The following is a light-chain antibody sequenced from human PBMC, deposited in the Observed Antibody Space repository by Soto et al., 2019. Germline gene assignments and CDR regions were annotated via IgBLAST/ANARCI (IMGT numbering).Light chain of an antibody. CDR3: QQRSNWPLT. V-gene: IGKV3-11*01. CDR1: QSVSSD. J-gene: IGKJ4*01. Sequence: EIVLTQSPATLSLSPGERATLSCRASQSVSSDLAWYQQKPGQAPRLLIYDASNRATGIPARFSGSGSGTDFTLTISSLEPEDFAAYYCQQRSNWPLTFGGGTKVEIK. CDR2: DAS.